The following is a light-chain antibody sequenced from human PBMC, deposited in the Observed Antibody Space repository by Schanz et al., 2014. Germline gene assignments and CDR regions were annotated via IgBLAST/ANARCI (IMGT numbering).Light chain of an antibody. CDR3: CSYAGSYNFWV. V-gene: IGLV2-11*01. Sequence: QSVLTQPRSVSGSPGQSVTISCTGTSSDVGGYNYVSWYQQYPGKVPKLIIYDVSERPSGVPDRFSGSKSGNTASLTISGLQAEDEADYYCCSYAGSYNFWVFGGGTKLTVL. CDR1: SSDVGGYNY. J-gene: IGLJ3*02. CDR2: DVS.